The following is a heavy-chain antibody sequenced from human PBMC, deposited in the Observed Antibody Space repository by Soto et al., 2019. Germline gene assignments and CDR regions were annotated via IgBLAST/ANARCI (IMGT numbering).Heavy chain of an antibody. CDR1: GGSISSYY. Sequence: LSLTCTVSGGSISSYYWSWIRQPPGKGLEWIGYIYYSGSTNYNPSLKSRVTISVDTSKNQFSLKLSSVTAADTAVYYCARDLYGYNPNNWFESWGQGTRVTVSS. CDR3: ARDLYGYNPNNWFES. J-gene: IGHJ5*01. D-gene: IGHD5-12*01. CDR2: IYYSGST. V-gene: IGHV4-59*01.